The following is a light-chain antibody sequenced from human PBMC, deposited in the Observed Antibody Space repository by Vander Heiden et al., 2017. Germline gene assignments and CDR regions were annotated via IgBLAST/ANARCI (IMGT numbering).Light chain of an antibody. Sequence: EIVMTQSPATLSVSPGERATLSCRASQSVRSNLAWYQQKPGQAPRLLIYGASTRATGIPARFGGSGSGTEFTLTISSLQSEDFAVYYCQQDNNWPQTFGQGTKVEIK. V-gene: IGKV3-15*01. J-gene: IGKJ1*01. CDR1: QSVRSN. CDR3: QQDNNWPQT. CDR2: GAS.